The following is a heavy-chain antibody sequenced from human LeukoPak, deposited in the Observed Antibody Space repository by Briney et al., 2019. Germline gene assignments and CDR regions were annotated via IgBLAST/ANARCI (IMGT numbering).Heavy chain of an antibody. CDR2: ISGSGGST. D-gene: IGHD4-11*01. Sequence: GGSLRLSCAASGFTFSSYAMSWVRQAPGKGLEWVSAISGSGGSTYYADSVKGRFTTSRDNSKNTLYLQMNSLRAEDTAVYYCAKGTVTTDGYYYYGMDVWGQGTTVTVSS. J-gene: IGHJ6*02. V-gene: IGHV3-23*01. CDR1: GFTFSSYA. CDR3: AKGTVTTDGYYYYGMDV.